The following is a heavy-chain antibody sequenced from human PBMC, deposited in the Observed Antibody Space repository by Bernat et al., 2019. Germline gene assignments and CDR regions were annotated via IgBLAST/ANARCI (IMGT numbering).Heavy chain of an antibody. V-gene: IGHV3-53*01. CDR3: ARVGMRYSRNWYYFDY. D-gene: IGHD6-13*01. J-gene: IGHJ4*02. CDR2: IYSNGDT. CDR1: GFTVSNDY. Sequence: VQLVESGGGLIQPGGSLRLSCAVSGFTVSNDYMSWVRQAPGKGLEWVLVIYSNGDTYYADSVKGRFTISRDNSKNTLFLQMNSLRAEDTAVYYCARVGMRYSRNWYYFDYWGQGTLVTVSS.